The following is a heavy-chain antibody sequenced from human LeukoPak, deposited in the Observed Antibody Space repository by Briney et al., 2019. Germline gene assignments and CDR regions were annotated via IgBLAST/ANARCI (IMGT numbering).Heavy chain of an antibody. Sequence: ASVKVSCKASGYTFINFAINWGRQAPGQRPEWMGWINAGNGNTKYSQKFQDRVTITRDTSASTAYMELRSLRSDDTAVYYCARDLTSQLDFDYWGQGTLVTVSS. D-gene: IGHD6-13*01. V-gene: IGHV1-3*01. J-gene: IGHJ4*02. CDR1: GYTFINFA. CDR2: INAGNGNT. CDR3: ARDLTSQLDFDY.